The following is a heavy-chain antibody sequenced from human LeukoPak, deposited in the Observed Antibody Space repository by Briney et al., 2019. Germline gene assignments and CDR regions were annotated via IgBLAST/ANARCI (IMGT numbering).Heavy chain of an antibody. D-gene: IGHD3-22*01. J-gene: IGHJ4*02. CDR3: ARLSYYYNSGGYYHYYFDF. V-gene: IGHV4-59*08. Sequence: SETLSLTCTVSTDSISSYYWGWIRQPPGKGLEYIGYIYYSGTTNYNPSLKSRVTISADTSRNQFSLNLSSVTAADTAVYYCARLSYYYNSGGYYHYYFDFWGQGTLVTVSS. CDR1: TDSISSYY. CDR2: IYYSGTT.